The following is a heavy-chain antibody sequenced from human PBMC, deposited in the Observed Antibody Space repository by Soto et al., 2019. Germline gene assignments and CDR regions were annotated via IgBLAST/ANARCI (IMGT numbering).Heavy chain of an antibody. CDR2: ISYDGSNK. Sequence: QVQLVESGGGVVQPGRSLRLSCAASGFTFSSYAMHWVRQAPGKGLEWVAVISYDGSNKYYADSVKGRFTISRDNSKNTLYLQMNSLRAEDTAVYYCARDSRSSGWYYYYYYYGMDVWGQGTTVTVSS. V-gene: IGHV3-30-3*01. D-gene: IGHD6-19*01. J-gene: IGHJ6*02. CDR1: GFTFSSYA. CDR3: ARDSRSSGWYYYYYYYGMDV.